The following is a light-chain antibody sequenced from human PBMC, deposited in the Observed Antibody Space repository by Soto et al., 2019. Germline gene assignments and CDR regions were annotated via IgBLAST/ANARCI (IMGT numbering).Light chain of an antibody. Sequence: EIVLTQSPATLSLSPGDRATLSCRASQSVSSYLAWYQQKTGQAPRLLLYDASNRATGIPARFSGSGSGTDFTLTITSLEPEDFAVYYCHQRSNWPSTFGGGTKVEIK. J-gene: IGKJ4*01. CDR2: DAS. CDR3: HQRSNWPST. V-gene: IGKV3-11*01. CDR1: QSVSSY.